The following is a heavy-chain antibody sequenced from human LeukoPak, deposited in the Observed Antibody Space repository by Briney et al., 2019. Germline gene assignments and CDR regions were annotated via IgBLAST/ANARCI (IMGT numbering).Heavy chain of an antibody. CDR1: GFTFSSYG. V-gene: IGHV3-23*01. J-gene: IGHJ6*03. CDR2: ISGSGGST. CDR3: AKAYSTYYYYYMDV. Sequence: GGSLRLSCAASGFTFSSYGMSWVRQAPGKGLEWVSAISGSGGSTYYADSVEGRFTISRDNSKNTLYLQMNSLRAEDTAVYYCAKAYSTYYYYYMDVWGKGTTVTISS. D-gene: IGHD6-13*01.